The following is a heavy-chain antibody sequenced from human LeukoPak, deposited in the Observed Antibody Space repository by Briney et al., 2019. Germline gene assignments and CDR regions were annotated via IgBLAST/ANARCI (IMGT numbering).Heavy chain of an antibody. D-gene: IGHD5-12*01. CDR2: ISSSSSYI. V-gene: IGHV3-21*01. Sequence: PGGSLRLSCAASGFTFSSYWMSWVRQAPGKGLEWVSSISSSSSYIYYADSVKGRFTISRDNAKNSLYLQMNSLRAEDTAVYYCARDPGYSGYDYYFDYWGQGTLVTVSS. J-gene: IGHJ4*02. CDR1: GFTFSSYW. CDR3: ARDPGYSGYDYYFDY.